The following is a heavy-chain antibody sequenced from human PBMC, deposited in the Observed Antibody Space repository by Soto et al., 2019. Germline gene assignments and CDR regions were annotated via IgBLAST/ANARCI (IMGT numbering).Heavy chain of an antibody. CDR3: ARDHTLYYDSSGSPNWFDP. CDR2: TYYRSKWYN. V-gene: IGHV6-1*01. J-gene: IGHJ5*02. Sequence: SQTLSLTCAISGDSVSSNSAAGNWIRQSPSRGLEWLGRTYYRSKWYNDYAVSVKSRITINPDTSKNQFSLQLNSVTPEDTAVYYCARDHTLYYDSSGSPNWFDPWGQGTLVTVSS. D-gene: IGHD3-22*01. CDR1: GDSVSSNSAA.